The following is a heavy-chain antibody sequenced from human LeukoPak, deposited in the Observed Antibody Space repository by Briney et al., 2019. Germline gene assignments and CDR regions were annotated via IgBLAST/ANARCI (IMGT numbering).Heavy chain of an antibody. D-gene: IGHD3-22*01. V-gene: IGHV3-21*01. CDR1: GFTFSSYS. Sequence: GSLRLSCAASGFTFSSYSMNWVRQAPGKGLEWVSSISSSSSYIYYADSVKGRFTISRDNAKNSLYLQMNSLRAEDTAVYYCARTDYYDSSGYYLAFDIWGQGTMVTVSS. J-gene: IGHJ3*02. CDR2: ISSSSSYI. CDR3: ARTDYYDSSGYYLAFDI.